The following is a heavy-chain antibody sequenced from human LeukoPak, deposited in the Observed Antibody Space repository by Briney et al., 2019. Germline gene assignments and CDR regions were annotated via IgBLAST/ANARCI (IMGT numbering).Heavy chain of an antibody. V-gene: IGHV3-23*01. J-gene: IGHJ4*02. D-gene: IGHD3-22*01. Sequence: GGSLRLSCAASGFTFSSYAMSWVRQAPGKGLEWVSAISGSGGSTYYADYVKGRFTISRDNSKNTLYLQMNSLRAEDTAVYYCAKEQSLVGYYDSSGYGGIYYFDYWGQGTLVTVSS. CDR3: AKEQSLVGYYDSSGYGGIYYFDY. CDR2: ISGSGGST. CDR1: GFTFSSYA.